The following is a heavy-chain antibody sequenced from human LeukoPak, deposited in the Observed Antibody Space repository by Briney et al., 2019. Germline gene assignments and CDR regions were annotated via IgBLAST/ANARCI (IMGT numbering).Heavy chain of an antibody. CDR3: ARGRTTNLAGIY. J-gene: IGHJ4*02. CDR1: GYTFTSHH. D-gene: IGHD1-1*01. CDR2: MNPNSGNT. V-gene: IGHV1-8*01. Sequence: ASVKVSCKASGYTFTSHHINWVRQAAGQGPEWMGWMNPNSGNTVYAQKFQGRVTMTWDTSIDTAYMELSSLRSEDTAVYYCARGRTTNLAGIYWGQGTLVTVSS.